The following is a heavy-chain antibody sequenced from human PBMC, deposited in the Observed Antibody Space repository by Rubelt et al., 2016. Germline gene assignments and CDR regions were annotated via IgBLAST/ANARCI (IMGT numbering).Heavy chain of an antibody. CDR1: GGTFSSYA. D-gene: IGHD3-9*01. CDR2: IIPIFGTA. V-gene: IGHV1-69*06. CDR3: ARPPYDILTGYDYYCGMDV. J-gene: IGHJ6*02. Sequence: QVQLVQSGAEVKKPGSSVKVSCKASGGTFSSYAISWVRQAPGQGLEWMGGIIPIFGTANYAQKFQGRVTITADKSTSAADMELGSLRSEDTAVYYCARPPYDILTGYDYYCGMDVWGQGTTVTVSS.